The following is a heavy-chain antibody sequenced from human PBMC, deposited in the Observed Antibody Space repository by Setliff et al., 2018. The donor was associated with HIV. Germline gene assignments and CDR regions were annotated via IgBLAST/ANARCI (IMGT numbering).Heavy chain of an antibody. J-gene: IGHJ4*02. V-gene: IGHV4-31*03. CDR2: IYYSGST. D-gene: IGHD4-17*01. CDR3: ASGAYGDYARFDY. CDR1: GGSISSGGYY. Sequence: LSLTCTVSGGSISSGGYYWSWIRQHPGKGLEWIGYIYYSGSTYYNPSLKSRVTISVDTSKNQFSLKLSSVTAADAAVYYCASGAYGDYARFDYWGQGTLVTVSS.